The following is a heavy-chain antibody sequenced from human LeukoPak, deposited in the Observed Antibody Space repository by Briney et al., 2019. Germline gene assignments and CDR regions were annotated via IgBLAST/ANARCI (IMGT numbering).Heavy chain of an antibody. CDR2: ISSSSSYI. CDR3: ARATYYDFWSGYSPYYLDY. V-gene: IGHV3-21*01. Sequence: NPGGSLRLSCAASGFTFSSYSMNWVRQAPGKGLEWVSSISSSSSYIYYADSVKGRFTISRDNAKNSLYLQMNSLRAEDTAVYYCARATYYDFWSGYSPYYLDYWGQGTLVTVSS. J-gene: IGHJ4*02. CDR1: GFTFSSYS. D-gene: IGHD3-3*01.